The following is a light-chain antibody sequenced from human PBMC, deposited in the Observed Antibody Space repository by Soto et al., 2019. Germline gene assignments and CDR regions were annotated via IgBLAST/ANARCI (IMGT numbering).Light chain of an antibody. V-gene: IGKV3-15*01. CDR1: QSVNTD. CDR3: QQYNNWPRAT. J-gene: IGKJ4*01. Sequence: EIGMTQFPGTLSVSPGEGASLSCRASQSVNTDLAWYQQKPGQAPRLLIYGASSRATGFPARFSGSGSGTEFNITISSLQSEDSAVYYCQQYNNWPRATFGGGTKVDIK. CDR2: GAS.